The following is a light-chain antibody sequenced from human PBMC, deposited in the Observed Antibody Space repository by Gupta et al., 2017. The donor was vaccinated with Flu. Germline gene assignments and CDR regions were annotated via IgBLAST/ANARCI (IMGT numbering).Light chain of an antibody. CDR3: QQFYGWPPLT. J-gene: IGKJ4*01. Sequence: ELVLTQSPSTLSMSPGERATLSWRASQPVFTSIAWYQQTPGQPPRLLIYDPSTRATGVPARFSGSGSGTEFTLTISSLQSEDFGLYYCQQFYGWPPLTFGGGTKV. CDR1: QPVFTS. CDR2: DPS. V-gene: IGKV3-15*01.